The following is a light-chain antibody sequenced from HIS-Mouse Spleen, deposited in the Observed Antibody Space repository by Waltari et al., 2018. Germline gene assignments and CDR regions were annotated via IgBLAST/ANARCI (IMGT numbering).Light chain of an antibody. CDR2: AAS. CDR3: QQLNSYPPT. J-gene: IGKJ1*01. Sequence: DIQLTQSPSFLSASVGDRVTITCRASQGISSYLAWYQQKPGKAPKLLSYAASTLPSGVPSRFSGSGSGTEFTLTISSLQPEDFATYYCQQLNSYPPTFGQGTKVEIK. V-gene: IGKV1-9*01. CDR1: QGISSY.